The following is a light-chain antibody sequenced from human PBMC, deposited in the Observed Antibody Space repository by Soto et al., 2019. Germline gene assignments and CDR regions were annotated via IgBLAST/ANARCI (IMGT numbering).Light chain of an antibody. J-gene: IGKJ4*01. CDR3: QQYNNWPPLT. CDR2: GAS. V-gene: IGKV3-15*01. Sequence: EIVMTQSPATLSVSPGERATLSCRASQSVSSNLVWYQQKPGQAPRLLIYGASTRATGIPARFSGSGSGTEFSLTISSLQSENFAVYYCQQYNNWPPLTFGGATKVAIK. CDR1: QSVSSN.